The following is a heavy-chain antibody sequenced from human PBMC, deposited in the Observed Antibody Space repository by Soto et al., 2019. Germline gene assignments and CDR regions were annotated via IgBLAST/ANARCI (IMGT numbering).Heavy chain of an antibody. D-gene: IGHD5-12*01. CDR3: ARDRGWLQPKGSFDY. V-gene: IGHV1-69*01. J-gene: IGHJ4*02. CDR2: IIPIFETS. CDR1: GGTFNSHS. Sequence: QVQLVQSGAEVKKPGSSVKVSCKASGGTFNSHSLTWVRQAPGQGLEWMGGIIPIFETSNYARKFQGRVTITADESTSAAFMALTSLTSDDTAVYYCARDRGWLQPKGSFDYWGQGTLVTVSS.